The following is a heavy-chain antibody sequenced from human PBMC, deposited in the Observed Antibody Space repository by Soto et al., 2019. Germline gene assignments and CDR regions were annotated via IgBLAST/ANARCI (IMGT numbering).Heavy chain of an antibody. D-gene: IGHD4-17*01. Sequence: EVPLVESGGGLIQPGGSLRLSCAASGFTVSSDSMSWVRQAPGKGLEWVSVIYTGGSTYYADSVKGRFTFSRDNSKNTLYLQMSSLRAEDTAVYYCARAYGGNPALFDPWGQGTLVTVSS. V-gene: IGHV3-53*01. CDR3: ARAYGGNPALFDP. J-gene: IGHJ5*02. CDR2: IYTGGST. CDR1: GFTVSSDS.